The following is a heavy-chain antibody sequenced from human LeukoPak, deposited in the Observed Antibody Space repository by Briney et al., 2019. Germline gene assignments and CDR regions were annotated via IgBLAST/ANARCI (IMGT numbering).Heavy chain of an antibody. CDR3: ARTLRGVTLDY. J-gene: IGHJ4*02. D-gene: IGHD3-10*01. Sequence: RSETLSLTCTVSGGSISSYYWSWIRQPAGKGLEWIGRIYTSGSTNYNPSLKSRVTIPVDKSKNPFSLKLSSVTAADTAVYYCARTLRGVTLDYWGQGTLVTVSS. V-gene: IGHV4-4*07. CDR2: IYTSGST. CDR1: GGSISSYY.